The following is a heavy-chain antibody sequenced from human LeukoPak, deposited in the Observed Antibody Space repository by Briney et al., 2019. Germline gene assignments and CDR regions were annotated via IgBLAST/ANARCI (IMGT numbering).Heavy chain of an antibody. CDR3: AKGTKRSGWYARANFPFDY. Sequence: GGSLRLSCAASGFTFSSYGMHWVRQAPGKGLEWVAVISYDGSNKYYVDSVKGRFTISRDNSKNTLYLQMNSLRAEDTAVYYCAKGTKRSGWYARANFPFDYWGQGTLVTVSS. J-gene: IGHJ4*02. D-gene: IGHD6-19*01. CDR1: GFTFSSYG. V-gene: IGHV3-30*18. CDR2: ISYDGSNK.